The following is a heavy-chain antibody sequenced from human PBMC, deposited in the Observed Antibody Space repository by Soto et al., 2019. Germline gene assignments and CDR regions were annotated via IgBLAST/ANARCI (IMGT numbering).Heavy chain of an antibody. CDR2: IIPIFGTA. J-gene: IGHJ6*02. Sequence: SVKVSCKASAGTFSSYAISWVRQAPGQGLEWMGGIIPIFGTANYAQKFQGRVTITADESTSTAYMELSSLRSEDTAVYYCASSIVVAGTIYYYYGMDVWGQGTTVTVSS. CDR3: ASSIVVAGTIYYYYGMDV. V-gene: IGHV1-69*13. D-gene: IGHD2-2*01. CDR1: AGTFSSYA.